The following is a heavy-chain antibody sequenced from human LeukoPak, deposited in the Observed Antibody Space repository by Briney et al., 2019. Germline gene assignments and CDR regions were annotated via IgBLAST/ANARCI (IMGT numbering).Heavy chain of an antibody. J-gene: IGHJ4*02. CDR2: LDPEDGET. V-gene: IGHV1-24*01. Sequence: ASVKVSCKVSGYTLTELSTHWVRQAPGKGLEWMGGLDPEDGETIYAQKFQGRVTMTEDTSTDTAYMELSSLRSEDTAVYYCATDVLSGYYSQDWGQGTLVTVSS. CDR1: GYTLTELS. CDR3: ATDVLSGYYSQD. D-gene: IGHD3-3*01.